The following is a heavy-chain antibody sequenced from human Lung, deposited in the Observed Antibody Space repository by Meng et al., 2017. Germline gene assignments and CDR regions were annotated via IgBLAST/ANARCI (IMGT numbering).Heavy chain of an antibody. CDR3: ARGPTTMAHDFDY. J-gene: IGHJ4*02. Sequence: QVQPQQWGAGLLKPSETLSLTWVVSGGSFSDYYWSWIRQPPGKGLEWIGEINHSGSTNYNPSLESRATISVDTSQNNLSLKLSSVTAADSAVYYCARGPTTMAHDFDYWGQGTLVTVSS. CDR1: GGSFSDYY. D-gene: IGHD4-11*01. V-gene: IGHV4-34*01. CDR2: INHSGST.